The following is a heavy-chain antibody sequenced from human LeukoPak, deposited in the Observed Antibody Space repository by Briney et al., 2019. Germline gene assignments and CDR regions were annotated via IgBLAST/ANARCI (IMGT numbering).Heavy chain of an antibody. CDR2: ISYDGSNK. V-gene: IGHV3-30*18. CDR3: AKVGDSWDFDY. CDR1: GFTFSSYA. Sequence: GGSLRLSCAAFGFTFSSYAMHWVRQAPGKGLEWVALISYDGSNKYYADSVKGRFTISRDDSKNTLYLQMNSLRAEDTAVYYCAKVGDSWDFDYWGQGALVTVSS. J-gene: IGHJ4*02. D-gene: IGHD6-13*01.